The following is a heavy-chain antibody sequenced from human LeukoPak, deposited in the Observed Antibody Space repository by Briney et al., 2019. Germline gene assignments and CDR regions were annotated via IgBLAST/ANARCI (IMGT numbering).Heavy chain of an antibody. CDR1: GNTLTDLS. CDR2: FDPEDAEV. V-gene: IGHV1-24*01. D-gene: IGHD3-16*02. Sequence: ASVKVSCTVSGNTLTDLSIHWVRQAPEKGLDWMGGFDPEDAEVIYAQKFQGRVTMTEDTSTDTAYMELSSLRSEDTAVYYCATDRDYVWGSYRYDLWGQGTLVTVSS. J-gene: IGHJ5*02. CDR3: ATDRDYVWGSYRYDL.